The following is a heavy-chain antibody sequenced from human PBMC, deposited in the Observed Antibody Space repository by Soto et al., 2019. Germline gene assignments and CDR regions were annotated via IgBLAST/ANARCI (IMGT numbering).Heavy chain of an antibody. J-gene: IGHJ4*02. Sequence: SDTLSLTCTVSGGSVTNTSCYWGWIRQSPAQGLAWVGSVYYRGISYSKSPVKSRVNISVDTYKMLLSLTLISVTASGTAVYGCVSQRTTLITQAYFDYWRAGALVT. D-gene: IGHD4-4*01. V-gene: IGHV4-39*01. CDR3: VSQRTTLITQAYFDY. CDR1: GGSVTNTSCY. CDR2: VYYRGIS.